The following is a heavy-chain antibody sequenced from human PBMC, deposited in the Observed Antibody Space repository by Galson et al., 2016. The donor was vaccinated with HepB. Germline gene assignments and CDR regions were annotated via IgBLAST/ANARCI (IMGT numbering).Heavy chain of an antibody. J-gene: IGHJ4*02. CDR3: AHQVDTGVVSVLDY. D-gene: IGHD5-18*01. CDR2: IYWDDDK. Sequence: PALVKPTQTLTLTCTFSGFSLSTSGVGVHWIRQPPGKALEWLGVIYWDDDKRYSPSLKSRLTITKDTSKNQVVLTMTNLDPVDTATYNCAHQVDTGVVSVLDYWGQGTLIAFSS. CDR1: GFSLSTSGVG. V-gene: IGHV2-5*02.